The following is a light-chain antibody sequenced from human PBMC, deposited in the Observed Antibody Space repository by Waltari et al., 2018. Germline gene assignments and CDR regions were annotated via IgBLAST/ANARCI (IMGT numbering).Light chain of an antibody. J-gene: IGLJ2*01. CDR3: SSYSSVTNVV. Sequence: QSALTQPASVSGSPGQSITTSCTGTSSDVGGHPYVSWYQQHPGEAPKLIIYDVSSRPSGVSPRFSASRSGNTASLTISGLRTEDEADYYCSSYSSVTNVVFGGGTKLTVL. V-gene: IGLV2-14*01. CDR2: DVS. CDR1: SSDVGGHPY.